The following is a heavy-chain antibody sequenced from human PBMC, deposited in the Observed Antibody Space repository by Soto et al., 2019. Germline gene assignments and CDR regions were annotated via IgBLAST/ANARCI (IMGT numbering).Heavy chain of an antibody. Sequence: QVQLVQSGADVKKPGSSVKVSCKASGGTFSSYAISWVRQAPGQGLEWVGGIIPRFGTANYAQKFQGRVTITADESTSTAYMELSSLRSEDTAMYYCAKVKYDSSGYYRNFDYCGQGTLVTVSS. D-gene: IGHD3-22*01. CDR1: GGTFSSYA. CDR2: IIPRFGTA. J-gene: IGHJ4*02. V-gene: IGHV1-69*01. CDR3: AKVKYDSSGYYRNFDY.